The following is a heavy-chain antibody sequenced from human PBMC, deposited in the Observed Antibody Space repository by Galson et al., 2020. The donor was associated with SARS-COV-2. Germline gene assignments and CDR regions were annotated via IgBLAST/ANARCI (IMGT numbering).Heavy chain of an antibody. CDR3: ARYTTSSVSFDY. V-gene: IGHV4-59*08. CDR1: NGSINNDY. D-gene: IGHD6-6*01. J-gene: IGHJ4*01. CDR2: FHSDGSN. Sequence: SQTLSLTCSVSNGSINNDYWAWIRQTPGKGLEWIGFFHSDGSNNYNPSLKSRITISVDTSKNQFSLTLNSVTAADTAVYYCARYTTSSVSFDYWGDGTLVTVSS.